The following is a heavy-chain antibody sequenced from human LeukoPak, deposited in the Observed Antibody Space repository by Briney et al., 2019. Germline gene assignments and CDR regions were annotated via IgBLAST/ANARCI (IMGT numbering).Heavy chain of an antibody. J-gene: IGHJ4*02. V-gene: IGHV3-9*01. CDR1: GFTFDDYA. D-gene: IGHD3-22*01. CDR2: ISWNSVSI. CDR3: AKDIFPYYYDSSGYNPSSTFDY. Sequence: PGGSLRLSCAASGFTFDDYAMHWVRQAPGKGLEWVSGISWNSVSIGYADSVKGRFTISRDNAKNSLYLQMNSLRAEDTALYYCAKDIFPYYYDSSGYNPSSTFDYWGQGTLVTVSS.